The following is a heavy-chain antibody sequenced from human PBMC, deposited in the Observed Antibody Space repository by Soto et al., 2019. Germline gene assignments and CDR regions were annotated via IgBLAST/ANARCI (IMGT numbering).Heavy chain of an antibody. CDR3: AREMPTVTRRGMDV. CDR2: IFYSGST. J-gene: IGHJ6*02. CDR1: GGAISSGDYF. V-gene: IGHV4-30-4*01. Sequence: SETLSLTWIVSGGAISSGDYFWSWIRQPPGRGLEWIGYIFYSGSTNHNPSLKSRVTISVDTSKNQFSLRLSSVTAADTAVYYCAREMPTVTRRGMDVWGQGSTVT. D-gene: IGHD4-4*01.